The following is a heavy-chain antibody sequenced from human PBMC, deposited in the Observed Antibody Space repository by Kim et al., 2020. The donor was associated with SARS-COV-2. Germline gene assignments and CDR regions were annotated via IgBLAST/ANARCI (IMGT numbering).Heavy chain of an antibody. D-gene: IGHD5-18*01. CDR3: ARTPTAIPNPYNYFDR. V-gene: IGHV5-51*01. CDR2: IYPGDSDT. J-gene: IGHJ4*01. CDR1: GYSFTTYW. Sequence: ESLKISCRGSGYSFTTYWIAWLRQTPGKGLEWRGIIYPGDSDTRYSPSFQGQVTISADKSMNSAFLHCGSLKASDTAIYYCARTPTAIPNPYNYFDRWG.